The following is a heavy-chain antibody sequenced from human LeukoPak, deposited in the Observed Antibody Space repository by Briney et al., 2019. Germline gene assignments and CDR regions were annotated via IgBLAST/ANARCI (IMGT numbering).Heavy chain of an antibody. D-gene: IGHD1-1*01. CDR3: ARPLGNGWFDL. CDR2: IKQDGSEK. CDR1: GSTLSSSW. Sequence: TGGSLRLSCAASGSTLSSSWMMSWVRPAPGKGLEWVANIKQDGSEKFYVGSVKGRFTISRDNAKNSLHLQMNSLRDEDTAMYYCARPLGNGWFDLWGQGTLVTVYS. V-gene: IGHV3-7*01. J-gene: IGHJ5*02.